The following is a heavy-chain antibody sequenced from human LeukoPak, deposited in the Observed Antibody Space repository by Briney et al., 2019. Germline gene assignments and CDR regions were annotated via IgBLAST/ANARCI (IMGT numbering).Heavy chain of an antibody. CDR2: LSGSGGST. CDR1: GFSLSNFG. Sequence: GGSLRLSCAASGFSLSNFGMSWVRQAPGKGLEWVSGLSGSGGSTYYPDSVKGRFTISRGNSKNTLFLQMNNLRGEDTARYFCARDQSPHYYDSSGYGAFNLWGQGTMVTVSS. V-gene: IGHV3-23*01. CDR3: ARDQSPHYYDSSGYGAFNL. J-gene: IGHJ3*01. D-gene: IGHD3-22*01.